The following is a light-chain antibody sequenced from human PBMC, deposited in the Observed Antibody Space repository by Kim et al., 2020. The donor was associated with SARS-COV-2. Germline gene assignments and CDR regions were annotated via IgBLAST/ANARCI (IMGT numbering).Light chain of an antibody. V-gene: IGLV2-8*01. CDR3: SSYAGDHTYV. CDR2: EIT. J-gene: IGLJ1*01. CDR1: RNDVGRFRF. Sequence: GQSVTISCTGTRNDVGRFRFVSWYRQLPGNAPQLLIYEITNRPSGVPDRFSGSKSGNTASLTVYGLRAEDEGDYYCSSYAGDHTYVFGSGTQLTVL.